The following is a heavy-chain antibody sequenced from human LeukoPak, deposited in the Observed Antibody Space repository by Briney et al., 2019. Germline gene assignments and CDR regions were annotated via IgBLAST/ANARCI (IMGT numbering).Heavy chain of an antibody. D-gene: IGHD3-22*01. Sequence: PGGSLRLSCAASGFTFSNAWMSWVRQAPGKGLEWVGRIKSKTDGGTTDYAAPVKGRFTISRDDSKNTLYLQMNSLKTEDTAVYYCTTSSGYYYDAFDIWGQGTMVTVSS. J-gene: IGHJ3*02. CDR3: TTSSGYYYDAFDI. V-gene: IGHV3-15*01. CDR1: GFTFSNAW. CDR2: IKSKTDGGTT.